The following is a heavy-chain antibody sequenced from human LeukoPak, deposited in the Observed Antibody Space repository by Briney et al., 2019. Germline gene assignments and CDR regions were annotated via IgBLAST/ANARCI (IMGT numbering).Heavy chain of an antibody. CDR1: GFTFSSYS. V-gene: IGHV3-21*01. CDR3: ARDLIYGSGEY. D-gene: IGHD3-10*01. CDR2: ISRSSNYI. Sequence: GGTLRLSCAASGFTFSSYSMHWVRQAPGKGLEWFSSISRSSNYIFYADSVKGRFTISRDNAKNSLYLQMNSLRADDTAVYYCARDLIYGSGEYWGQGTLVTVSS. J-gene: IGHJ4*02.